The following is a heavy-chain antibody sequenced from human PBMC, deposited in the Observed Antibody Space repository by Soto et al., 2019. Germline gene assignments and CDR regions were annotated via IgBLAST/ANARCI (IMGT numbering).Heavy chain of an antibody. CDR3: AREGQFGDFDH. J-gene: IGHJ4*02. V-gene: IGHV3-23*01. CDR1: GFIFSNYV. D-gene: IGHD3-10*01. Sequence: EVQLLESGGGLVQPGGSQRLSCAASGFIFSNYVMTWVRQAPGKGLEWVSGISGSGVTYYAESVKGRFITSRDNSKNTLYLQMNTLRAEDTAVYYCAREGQFGDFDHWGQGTLVTVSP. CDR2: ISGSGVT.